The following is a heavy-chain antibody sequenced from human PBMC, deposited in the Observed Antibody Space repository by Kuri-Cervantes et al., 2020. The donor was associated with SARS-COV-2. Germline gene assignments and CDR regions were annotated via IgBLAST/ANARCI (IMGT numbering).Heavy chain of an antibody. D-gene: IGHD1-20*01. CDR2: SSYSGST. Sequence: TFGDYVMSCVRQAPGKGLEWIGYSSYSGSTNFNPSLKSRVPISVDTSRKQFSLKLSSVTAAETAVYYCARVYNWNSFYLDYWGRGTLVTVSS. J-gene: IGHJ4*02. CDR3: ARVYNWNSFYLDY. CDR1: TFGDYV. V-gene: IGHV4-61*08.